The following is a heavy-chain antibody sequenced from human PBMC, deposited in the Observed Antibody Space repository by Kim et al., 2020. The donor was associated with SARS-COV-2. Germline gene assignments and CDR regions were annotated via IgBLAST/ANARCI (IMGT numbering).Heavy chain of an antibody. D-gene: IGHD2-2*02. J-gene: IGHJ4*02. CDR1: GFTFSSYD. CDR2: ISSSGSAI. CDR3: ARDPGGLYYFDY. Sequence: GGSLRLSCAASGFTFSSYDMTWVRQAPGKGLEWVSYISSSGSAIYYADSVKGRFTISRDNAKNSLYLQMNSLRAEDAAVYYCARDPGGLYYFDYWGQGTLVTVYS. V-gene: IGHV3-48*03.